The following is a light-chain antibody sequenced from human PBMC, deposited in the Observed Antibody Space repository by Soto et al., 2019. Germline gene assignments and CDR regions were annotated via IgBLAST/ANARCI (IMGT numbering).Light chain of an antibody. Sequence: EILMTQYPATLSVSPGERATLSCRASQSVSSKLAWYQQKPGRAPRLLIYGASTRATGIPARFSGSGSGTEFTLTISSLKSEDFAVYYCQQYNNWHALTFGGGTKVDIK. J-gene: IGKJ4*01. V-gene: IGKV3-15*01. CDR2: GAS. CDR1: QSVSSK. CDR3: QQYNNWHALT.